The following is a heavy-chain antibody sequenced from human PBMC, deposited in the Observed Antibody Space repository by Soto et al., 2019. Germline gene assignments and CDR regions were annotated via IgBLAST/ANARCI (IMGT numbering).Heavy chain of an antibody. J-gene: IGHJ4*02. CDR3: AKGQGVGATPAGANC. Sequence: EVQVLESGGGLVQPGGSLRLSCAASGFTFSRYGMNWVRQAPGKGLEWVSGVRSDGDTTYNADSVKGRFTVSRDNFRNTVDLQMNNLRVEDTAVYYWAKGQGVGATPAGANCWGQGKLVTVSP. CDR2: VRSDGDTT. CDR1: GFTFSRYG. D-gene: IGHD1-26*01. V-gene: IGHV3-23*01.